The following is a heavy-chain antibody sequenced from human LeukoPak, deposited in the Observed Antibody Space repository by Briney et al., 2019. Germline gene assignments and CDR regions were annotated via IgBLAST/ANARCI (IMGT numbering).Heavy chain of an antibody. CDR3: ARSRGVQNPRAFDI. Sequence: SVKVSCKASGGTFSSYAISWVRQAPGQGLEWMGRIIPIFGTANYAQKFQGRVTITTDESTSTAYMELSSLRSEDTAVYYCARSRGVQNPRAFDIWGQGTMVTVSS. CDR1: GGTFSSYA. D-gene: IGHD1-1*01. J-gene: IGHJ3*02. V-gene: IGHV1-69*05. CDR2: IIPIFGTA.